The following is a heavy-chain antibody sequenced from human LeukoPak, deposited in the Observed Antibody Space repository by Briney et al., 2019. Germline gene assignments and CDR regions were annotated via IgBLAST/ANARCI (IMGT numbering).Heavy chain of an antibody. Sequence: SVKVSCKASGGTFSSYAISWVRQAPGQGLEWMGRIIPIFGTANYEQKFQGKVTITTDESTSTAYMELSSMRSEDTAVYYCAREGFYYDDAKSGSGIDYWGQGTLVTVSS. CDR1: GGTFSSYA. D-gene: IGHD3-22*01. J-gene: IGHJ4*02. V-gene: IGHV1-69*05. CDR3: AREGFYYDDAKSGSGIDY. CDR2: IIPIFGTA.